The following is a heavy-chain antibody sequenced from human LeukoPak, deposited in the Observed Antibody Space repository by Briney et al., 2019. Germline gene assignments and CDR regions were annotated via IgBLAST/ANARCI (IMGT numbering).Heavy chain of an antibody. Sequence: SETLSLTCTVSGYSISSGYYWGWIRQPPGKGLEWIGYIYYSGSTNYNPSLKSRVTISVDTSKNQFSLKLSSVTAADTAVYYCARLRTYYYDSSGYWTSYYFDYWGQGTLVTVSS. CDR1: GYSISSGYY. J-gene: IGHJ4*02. V-gene: IGHV4-38-2*02. D-gene: IGHD3-22*01. CDR3: ARLRTYYYDSSGYWTSYYFDY. CDR2: IYYSGST.